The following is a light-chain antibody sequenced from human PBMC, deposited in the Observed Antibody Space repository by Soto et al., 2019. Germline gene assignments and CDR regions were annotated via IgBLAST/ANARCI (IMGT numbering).Light chain of an antibody. J-gene: IGLJ1*01. V-gene: IGLV2-14*03. CDR3: SSHTSSTALV. CDR1: DSDIGGYDH. Sequence: QSALTQPASVSASPGQSIAISCTGTDSDIGGYDHVSWYQQHPGKAPKLLIYDVTNRPSGISSRFSGSKAGRTAPLTYSGLQTDDEADYYCSSHTSSTALVFGTGTKVTAL. CDR2: DVT.